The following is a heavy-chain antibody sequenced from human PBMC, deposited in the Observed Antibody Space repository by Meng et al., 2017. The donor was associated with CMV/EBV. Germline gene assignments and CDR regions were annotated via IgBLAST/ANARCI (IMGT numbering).Heavy chain of an antibody. V-gene: IGHV3-23*01. D-gene: IGHD1-26*01. CDR1: GFTFSSYA. CDR2: ISGSGGST. J-gene: IGHJ6*02. CDR3: AKGSGSGSYNEDYYGMDV. Sequence: GESLKISCAASGFTFSSYAMSWVRQAPGKGLEWVSAISGSGGSTYYADSMKGRFTISRDNSKNTLYLQMNSLRAEDTAVYYCAKGSGSGSYNEDYYGMDVWGQGTTVTVSS.